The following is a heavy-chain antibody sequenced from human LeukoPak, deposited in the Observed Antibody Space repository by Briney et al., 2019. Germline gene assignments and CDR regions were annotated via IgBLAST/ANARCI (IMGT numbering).Heavy chain of an antibody. D-gene: IGHD5-24*01. V-gene: IGHV1-8*01. CDR2: MNPNSGNT. CDR3: ARASSRDGYKLSY. J-gene: IGHJ4*02. Sequence: ASVKVSCKASGYTFTSYDINWVRQATGQGLEWMGWMNPNSGNTGYAQKFQGRVTMTRNTSISTAYMELSSLRSEDTAAYYCARASSRDGYKLSYWGQGTLVTVSS. CDR1: GYTFTSYD.